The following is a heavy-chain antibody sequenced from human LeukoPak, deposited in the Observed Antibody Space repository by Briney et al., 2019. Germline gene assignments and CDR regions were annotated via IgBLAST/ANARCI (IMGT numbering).Heavy chain of an antibody. V-gene: IGHV3-23*01. CDR2: VSGSGGTT. J-gene: IGHJ1*01. Sequence: PGGSLRLSCAASGFTFSSYAMTWVRQAPGKGLEWVSAVSGSGGTTYYADSVKGRFTISRDNSKNTLYLQVNSLRAEDTAVYYCAKDYSTYYDSSGLDRTFQHWGQGTLVTVSS. CDR3: AKDYSTYYDSSGLDRTFQH. CDR1: GFTFSSYA. D-gene: IGHD3-22*01.